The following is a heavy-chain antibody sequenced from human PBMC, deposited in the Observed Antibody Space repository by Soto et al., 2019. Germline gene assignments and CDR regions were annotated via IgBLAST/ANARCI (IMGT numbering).Heavy chain of an antibody. D-gene: IGHD3-9*01. Sequence: WASVKVSCKASGYTFTSYAMHWVRQAPGQRLEWMGWINAGNGNTKYSQKFQGRVTITRDTSASTAYMELSSLRSEDTAVYYCARDRVRYFDWLSPHHAFDIWGQGTMVTVSS. CDR3: ARDRVRYFDWLSPHHAFDI. CDR1: GYTFTSYA. J-gene: IGHJ3*02. V-gene: IGHV1-3*01. CDR2: INAGNGNT.